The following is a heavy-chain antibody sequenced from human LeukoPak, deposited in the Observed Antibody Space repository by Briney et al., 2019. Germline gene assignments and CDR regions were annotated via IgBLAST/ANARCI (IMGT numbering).Heavy chain of an antibody. Sequence: PGGSLRPSCAASGFTFSSYGMHWVRQTPGKGLEWVAIISYEGSNKNYADSVKGRFIISRDNSKNTLYLQMNSLRAEDTAVYYCAKDTPSGYGDYAYGYFDYWGQGSLVTVSS. V-gene: IGHV3-30*18. CDR2: ISYEGSNK. J-gene: IGHJ4*02. CDR3: AKDTPSGYGDYAYGYFDY. D-gene: IGHD4-17*01. CDR1: GFTFSSYG.